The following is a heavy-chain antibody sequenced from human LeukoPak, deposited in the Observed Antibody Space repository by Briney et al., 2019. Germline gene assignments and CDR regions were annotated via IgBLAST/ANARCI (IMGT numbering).Heavy chain of an antibody. D-gene: IGHD1-1*01. CDR2: ISNSDYST. J-gene: IGHJ4*02. V-gene: IGHV3-23*01. CDR3: GKATGTLGN. Sequence: GGSLRLSCAVSGFTFSSYAMSWVRQAPGKGLEWVSTISNSDYSTYYTDSVKGRFTISRDNSKNTLYLQMDSLTADDTAIYYCGKATGTLGNWGQGTLVTVSS. CDR1: GFTFSSYA.